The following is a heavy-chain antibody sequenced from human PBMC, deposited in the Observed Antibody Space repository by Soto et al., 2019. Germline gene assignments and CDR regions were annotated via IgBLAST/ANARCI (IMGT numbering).Heavy chain of an antibody. CDR2: IYYSGST. V-gene: IGHV4-59*01. J-gene: IGHJ4*02. D-gene: IGHD1-26*01. CDR1: GGSIISYY. Sequence: SETLSLTCTVSGGSIISYYWSWIRQPLGKGLEWIGYIYYSGSTNYNPSLKSRVTISVDTSKNQFSLKLSSVTAADTAVYYCARRWGPTFDFWGQGTLVTVSS. CDR3: ARRWGPTFDF.